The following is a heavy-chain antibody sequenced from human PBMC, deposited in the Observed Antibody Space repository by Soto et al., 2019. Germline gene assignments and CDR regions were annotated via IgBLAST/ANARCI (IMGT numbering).Heavy chain of an antibody. Sequence: EVQLVESGGGLVQPGRSLRLSCAASGFTFDDYAMHWVRQAPGKGLEWVSGISWNSGSIGYADSVKGRFTISRDNAKNSLYLQMNSLRAEDTALYYCAKDPLRQLVLGWFDPWGQGTLVTVSS. CDR2: ISWNSGSI. D-gene: IGHD6-13*01. CDR3: AKDPLRQLVLGWFDP. CDR1: GFTFDDYA. J-gene: IGHJ5*02. V-gene: IGHV3-9*01.